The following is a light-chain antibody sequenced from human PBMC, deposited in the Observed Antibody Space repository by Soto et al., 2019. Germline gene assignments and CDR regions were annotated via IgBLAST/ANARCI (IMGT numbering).Light chain of an antibody. CDR2: SAS. Sequence: DIQMTQSPSTLSASVGDRVTITCRASQSISSWLAWYQQKPGKAPKLLIYSASSLESGVPSRFSGSGSGTDSILTISILPPDVFANYCCQQYNSYPSFGGGTKVEIK. CDR3: QQYNSYPS. J-gene: IGKJ4*01. V-gene: IGKV1-5*03. CDR1: QSISSW.